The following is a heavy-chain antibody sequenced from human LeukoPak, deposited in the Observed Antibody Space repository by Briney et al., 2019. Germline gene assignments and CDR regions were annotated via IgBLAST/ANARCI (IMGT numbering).Heavy chain of an antibody. CDR3: ARTDGYCSSTSCYFAFYYYYGMDV. CDR2: IWYDGSNK. V-gene: IGHV3-33*08. D-gene: IGHD2-2*03. Sequence: GGSLRLSCAASGLTFSKYWMSWVRQAPDKGLEWVAVIWYDGSNKYYADSVKGRFTISRDNSKNTLYLQMNSLRAEDTAVYYCARTDGYCSSTSCYFAFYYYYGMDVWGQGTTVTVSS. CDR1: GLTFSKYW. J-gene: IGHJ6*02.